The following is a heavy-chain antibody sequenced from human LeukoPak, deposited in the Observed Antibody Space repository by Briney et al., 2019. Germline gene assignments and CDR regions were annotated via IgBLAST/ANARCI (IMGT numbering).Heavy chain of an antibody. CDR1: GYSFTSYW. CDR2: IYPGDSDT. D-gene: IGHD6-13*01. J-gene: IGHJ5*02. Sequence: HGESLKISCKGSGYSFTSYWIGWVRQMPGKGLEWMGIIYPGDSDTRYSPSFQGQVTISADKSISTAYLQWSSLKASDTAMYYCARTILSSSPSNWFAPWGQGTLVTVSS. V-gene: IGHV5-51*01. CDR3: ARTILSSSPSNWFAP.